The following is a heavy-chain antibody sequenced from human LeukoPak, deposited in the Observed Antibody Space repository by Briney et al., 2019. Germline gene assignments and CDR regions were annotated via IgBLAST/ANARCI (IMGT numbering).Heavy chain of an antibody. CDR2: IYYSGST. CDR3: VRQPRRFGGDAGTIDG. D-gene: IGHD1/OR15-1a*01. J-gene: IGHJ4*02. Sequence: PSETLSLTCTVSGGSISTSSYYWGWIRQPPGKGLEWIGSIYYSGSTYYNPSLKSRVTISGDTSKNQFSLKLSSVTAADTAVYYCVRQPRRFGGDAGTIDGWGQGTMVTVSS. CDR1: GGSISTSSYY. V-gene: IGHV4-39*01.